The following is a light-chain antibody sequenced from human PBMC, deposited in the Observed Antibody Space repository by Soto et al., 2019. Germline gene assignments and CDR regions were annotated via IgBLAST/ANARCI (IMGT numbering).Light chain of an antibody. CDR1: QSVSRN. CDR3: QQYNNWPYT. V-gene: IGKV3-15*01. CDR2: AAS. Sequence: EIVMTQSPATLSVSPGERATLSCRASQSVSRNLAWYQQKPGQAHRLLIYAASTRATGIPDRFSGSGSGTEFPLTISSLQSEDFAVYYCQQYNNWPYTFGQGTKLEIK. J-gene: IGKJ2*01.